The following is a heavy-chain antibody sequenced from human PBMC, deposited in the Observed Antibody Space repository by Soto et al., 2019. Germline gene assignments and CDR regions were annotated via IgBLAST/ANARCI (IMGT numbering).Heavy chain of an antibody. D-gene: IGHD3-3*01. CDR1: GLTFSNHA. J-gene: IGHJ4*02. CDR3: AKDRAFLVDPFYYFDY. V-gene: IGHV3-33*05. Sequence: PGGSLRLSCGASGLTFSNHAMHWVRQAPGRGLEWVAVISYDGSSKDYADSVKGRFTISRDNSKNTLYLQMNSLRVEDTAVYYCAKDRAFLVDPFYYFDYWGQGTLVTVSS. CDR2: ISYDGSSK.